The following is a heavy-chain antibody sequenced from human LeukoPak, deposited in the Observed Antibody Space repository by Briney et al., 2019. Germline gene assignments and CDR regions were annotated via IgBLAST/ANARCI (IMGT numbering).Heavy chain of an antibody. V-gene: IGHV3-23*01. CDR2: ISGSGGST. J-gene: IGHJ6*02. CDR3: AREELSIVGATDGMDV. Sequence: PGGSLRLSCAASGFTFSSYAMSWVRQAPGKGLEWVSAISGSGGSTYYADSVKGRFAISRDNSKNTLYLQMNSLRAEDTAVYYCAREELSIVGATDGMDVWGQGTTVTVSS. D-gene: IGHD1-26*01. CDR1: GFTFSSYA.